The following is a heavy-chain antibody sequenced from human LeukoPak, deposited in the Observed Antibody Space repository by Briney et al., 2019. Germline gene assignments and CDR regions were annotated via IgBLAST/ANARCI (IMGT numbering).Heavy chain of an antibody. J-gene: IGHJ4*02. CDR1: GYSFTSYW. CDR3: ARIKSSTVAGTLFSFDY. CDR2: IYPGDSDT. V-gene: IGHV5-51*01. Sequence: GESLKISCKGSGYSFTSYWIGWVRQMPGKGLEWMGIIYPGDSDTRYSPSFQGQVTISADKSISTAYLQWSSLKASDTAMYYCARIKSSTVAGTLFSFDYWGQGTLVTVSS. D-gene: IGHD6-19*01.